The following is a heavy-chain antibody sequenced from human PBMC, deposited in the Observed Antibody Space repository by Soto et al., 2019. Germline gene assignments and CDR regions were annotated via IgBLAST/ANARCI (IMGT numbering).Heavy chain of an antibody. V-gene: IGHV3-23*01. CDR2: IGQSHTNT. J-gene: IGHJ5*02. D-gene: IGHD2-2*02. Sequence: EVQVLESGGGLVQPGGSLRLSCAASGFTFSNYAMSWVRQAPGKGLEWVSSIGQSHTNTFYADSVKGRFTISRDSSKNTVYLQMNSLRAEDTAVYYCANIPWYTIDPWGQGTLVTVSS. CDR3: ANIPWYTIDP. CDR1: GFTFSNYA.